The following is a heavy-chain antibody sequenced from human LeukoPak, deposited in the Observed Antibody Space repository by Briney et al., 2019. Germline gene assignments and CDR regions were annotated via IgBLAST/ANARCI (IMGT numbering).Heavy chain of an antibody. Sequence: GGSLRLSCAAAGFTFRVSARHMGYQVAGKGLEWVSSIGTIGDTFYPGSVKGRFTISRENAKNFLYLQMNRLRARDTAVYYCARATVIVTVPVPGVLDVWGKGTTVTVSS. D-gene: IGHD3-22*01. J-gene: IGHJ6*04. CDR2: IGTIGDT. CDR3: ARATVIVTVPVPGVLDV. CDR1: GFTFRVSA. V-gene: IGHV3-13*01.